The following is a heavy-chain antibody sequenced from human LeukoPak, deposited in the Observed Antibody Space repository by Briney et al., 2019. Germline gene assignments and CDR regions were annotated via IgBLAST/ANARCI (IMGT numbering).Heavy chain of an antibody. Sequence: PGGSLRLSCAASGFTFSSHAMSWVRQAPGKGLEGVPSIGGSGKNTFYADAVKGRFTISRDNSKDTLYLQMNSLRAEDTAVYYCAKDLETINPTMDWGQGTLVTVSS. D-gene: IGHD3-10*01. CDR3: AKDLETINPTMD. J-gene: IGHJ4*02. CDR2: IGGSGKNT. CDR1: GFTFSSHA. V-gene: IGHV3-23*01.